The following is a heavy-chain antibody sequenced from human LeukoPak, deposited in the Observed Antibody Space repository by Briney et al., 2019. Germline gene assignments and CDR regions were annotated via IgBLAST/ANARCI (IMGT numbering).Heavy chain of an antibody. CDR2: FDPEDGET. Sequence: GASVKVSCKVSGYTLTELSMHWVRQAPGKGLEWMGGFDPEDGETIYAQKFQGRVTMTEDTSTDTAYMELSSLRAEDTAVYYCAKDNRNYYGSGSYLDYWGQGTLVTVSS. CDR3: AKDNRNYYGSGSYLDY. D-gene: IGHD3-10*01. CDR1: GYTLTELS. V-gene: IGHV1-24*01. J-gene: IGHJ4*02.